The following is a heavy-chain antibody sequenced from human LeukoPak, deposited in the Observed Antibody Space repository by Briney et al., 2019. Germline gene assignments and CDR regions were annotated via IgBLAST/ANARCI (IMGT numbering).Heavy chain of an antibody. CDR3: AKVLGVFDY. Sequence: PGGSLRLSCEASGFTFSNYAMNWVRQAPGKGLEWVSIIFGAGKNTTYYADSVKGRFTISRDNSKNTLYLQMNSLRAEDTAVYYCAKVLGVFDYWGQGTLVTVSS. CDR1: GFTFSNYA. V-gene: IGHV3-NL1*01. J-gene: IGHJ4*02. D-gene: IGHD3-16*01. CDR2: IFGAGKNTT.